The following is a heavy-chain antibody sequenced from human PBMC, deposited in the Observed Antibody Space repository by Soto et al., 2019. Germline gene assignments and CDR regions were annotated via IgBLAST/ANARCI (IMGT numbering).Heavy chain of an antibody. CDR2: ISANNGAT. CDR1: GYTFANYG. J-gene: IGHJ5*01. V-gene: IGHV1-18*04. Sequence: QVQLMQSGNEVKKPGASVTVSCKASGYTFANYGISWVRLAPGQGLEWMGWISANNGATNFAPKVQDRITMTLDTSTGVASLTLRSLRSDDTAIYYCVRDLKHLRVTGNWFDSWGQGTLVTVSS. CDR3: VRDLKHLRVTGNWFDS. D-gene: IGHD1-1*01.